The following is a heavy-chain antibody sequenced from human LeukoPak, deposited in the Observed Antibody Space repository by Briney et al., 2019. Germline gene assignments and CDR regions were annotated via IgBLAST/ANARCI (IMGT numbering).Heavy chain of an antibody. V-gene: IGHV4-34*01. J-gene: IGHJ4*02. CDR3: ARGGYYDSSFDY. D-gene: IGHD3-22*01. CDR1: GGSFSGYY. Sequence: SETLSLTCAVYGGSFSGYYWSWIRQPPGKGLEWIGEINHSGSANYNPSLKSRVTISVDTSKNQFSLKLSSVTAADTAVYYCARGGYYDSSFDYWGQGTLVTVSS. CDR2: INHSGSA.